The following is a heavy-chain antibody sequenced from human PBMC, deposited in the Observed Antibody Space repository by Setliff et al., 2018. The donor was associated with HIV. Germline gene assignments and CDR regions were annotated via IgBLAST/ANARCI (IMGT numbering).Heavy chain of an antibody. CDR1: GFTFSTYE. J-gene: IGHJ4*02. D-gene: IGHD4-4*01. Sequence: GSLRLSCAASGFTFSTYEMNWVRQAPGEGLECVSYISRSGSSVYYADFVKGRFTISRDNAKNSLYLQMNSLRAEDTAVYYCARDYRGDYSLGYWGQGTLVTVSS. CDR3: ARDYRGDYSLGY. CDR2: ISRSGSSV. V-gene: IGHV3-48*03.